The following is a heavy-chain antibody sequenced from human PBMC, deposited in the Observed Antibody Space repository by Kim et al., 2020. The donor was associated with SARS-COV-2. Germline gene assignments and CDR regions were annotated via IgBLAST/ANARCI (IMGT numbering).Heavy chain of an antibody. V-gene: IGHV1-46*01. CDR1: GYRFTTSY. Sequence: ASVKVSCKASGYRFTTSYIHWVRQAPGQGLEWMGIINPTVGSTSYAQKFQDRLIMTRDTSTQTFYMELTSLTSDDTAVYYCARDPSVATTAKFDYWGQGTLVTVSS. CDR3: ARDPSVATTAKFDY. CDR2: INPTVGST. D-gene: IGHD5-12*01. J-gene: IGHJ4*02.